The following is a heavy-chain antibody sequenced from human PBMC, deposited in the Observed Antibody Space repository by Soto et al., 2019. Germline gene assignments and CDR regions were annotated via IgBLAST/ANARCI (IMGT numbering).Heavy chain of an antibody. D-gene: IGHD1-20*01. V-gene: IGHV3-11*01. CDR1: GFTFSDYY. J-gene: IGHJ4*02. CDR2: ISSSGSTI. CDR3: ARDPDNWNDSPRQFDY. Sequence: PGGSLRLSCAASGFTFSDYYMSWIRQAPGKGLEWVSYISSSGSTIYYADSVKGRFTISRDNAKNSLYLQMNSLRAEDTAVYYCARDPDNWNDSPRQFDYWGQGTLVTVSS.